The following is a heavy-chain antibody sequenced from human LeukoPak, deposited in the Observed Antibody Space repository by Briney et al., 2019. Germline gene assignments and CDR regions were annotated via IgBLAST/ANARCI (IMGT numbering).Heavy chain of an antibody. V-gene: IGHV3-7*03. CDR2: IKNDGSET. Sequence: GGSLRLSCAVSGFNYRDHWMDWVRQAPGKGLEWVGHIKNDGSETYYLDSLKGRFSISRDNTNNALYLQMNSLRVEDTAVYYCVKNDGWFHLAQWGQGTLVTVSS. CDR3: VKNDGWFHLAQ. CDR1: GFNYRDHW. J-gene: IGHJ4*02. D-gene: IGHD6-19*01.